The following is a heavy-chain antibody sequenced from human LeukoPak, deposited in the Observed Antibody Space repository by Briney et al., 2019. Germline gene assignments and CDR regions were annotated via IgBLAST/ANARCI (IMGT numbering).Heavy chain of an antibody. J-gene: IGHJ3*02. CDR1: GGSFSSYG. CDR2: IIPIFGTA. V-gene: IGHV1-69*06. Sequence: ASVKVSCKASGGSFSSYGISWVRQAPGQGLEWVGRIIPIFGTANYAQKFQDRVSITADKSTSIVYMELSSLRSEDTAVYYCARRTTSVAFDIWGQGTMVTVSS. D-gene: IGHD2-2*01. CDR3: ARRTTSVAFDI.